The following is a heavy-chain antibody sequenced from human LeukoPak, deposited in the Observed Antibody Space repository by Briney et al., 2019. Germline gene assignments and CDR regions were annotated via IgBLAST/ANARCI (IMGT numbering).Heavy chain of an antibody. V-gene: IGHV1-69*06. CDR2: VIPIFGTA. Sequence: ASVKVSCKASGGTFSSYAISWVRQAPGQGLEWMGGVIPIFGTANYAQKFQGRVTITADKSTSTAYMELSSLRSEDTAVYYCARVPLINYYGSGSYYNLYYYMDVWGKGTTVTVSS. CDR1: GGTFSSYA. D-gene: IGHD3-10*01. J-gene: IGHJ6*03. CDR3: ARVPLINYYGSGSYYNLYYYMDV.